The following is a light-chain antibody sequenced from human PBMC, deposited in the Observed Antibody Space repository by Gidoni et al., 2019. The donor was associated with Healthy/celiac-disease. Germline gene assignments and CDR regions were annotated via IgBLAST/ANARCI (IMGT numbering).Light chain of an antibody. CDR3: QQYNSYPCS. J-gene: IGKJ2*04. V-gene: IGKV1-5*03. Sequence: DIQMTQTPSTLSASVGDRVTLTCRASQSISSWLAWYQQKPGKAPKLLIYKASSLESGVPSRFSGSGSGTEFTLTISSLQPDDFAIYYCQQYNSYPCSFGQGTKLEIK. CDR2: KAS. CDR1: QSISSW.